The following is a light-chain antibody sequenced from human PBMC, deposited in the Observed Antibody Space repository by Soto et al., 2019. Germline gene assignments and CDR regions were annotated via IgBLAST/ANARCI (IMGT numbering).Light chain of an antibody. V-gene: IGKV3-11*01. CDR3: QHRSNWPMYT. J-gene: IGKJ2*01. Sequence: EIVLTQSPATLSLSPGERATLSCRASQSVSHYLAWYQQKPGQAPRLLIYDTSNRATGIPARFSGSGSGTDFTLTTSSLEPEDFAVYYCQHRSNWPMYTFGQGTKLEIK. CDR1: QSVSHY. CDR2: DTS.